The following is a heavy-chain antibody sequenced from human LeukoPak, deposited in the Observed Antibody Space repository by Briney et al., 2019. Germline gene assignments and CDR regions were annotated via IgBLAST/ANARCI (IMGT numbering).Heavy chain of an antibody. J-gene: IGHJ4*02. V-gene: IGHV4-61*02. Sequence: TSETLSLTCTVSGGSISSGSYYWTWIRQPAGRGLEWIGRIYINESPEYNASLKSRVTISIDTSKNQFSLKLSSVTAADTAVYYCARSRERDCSSGACYIDLQARWGQGTLVTVSS. CDR3: ARSRERDCSSGACYIDLQAR. CDR2: IYINESP. CDR1: GGSISSGSYY. D-gene: IGHD2-2*01.